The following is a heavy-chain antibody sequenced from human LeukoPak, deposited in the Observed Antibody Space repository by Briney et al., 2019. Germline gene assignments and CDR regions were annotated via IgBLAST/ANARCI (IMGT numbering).Heavy chain of an antibody. J-gene: IGHJ4*02. V-gene: IGHV3-7*04. CDR2: IKEDGSEK. CDR3: ARDHLGYSFDY. CDR1: GFTFSSYW. Sequence: PGGSLRLSCAASGFTFSSYWMSWVRQAPGKGLEWVANIKEDGSEKYYVDSVKGRFTISRENTKNSLYLQMNSLRADDTAVYYCARDHLGYSFDYWGQGTLVTVSS.